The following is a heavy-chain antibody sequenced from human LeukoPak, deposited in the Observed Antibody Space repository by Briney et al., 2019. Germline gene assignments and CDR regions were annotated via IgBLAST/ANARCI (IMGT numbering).Heavy chain of an antibody. J-gene: IGHJ4*02. CDR1: GFTVSSNY. CDR3: AGLPAYYYDTSGFYFDY. V-gene: IGHV3-66*04. CDR2: IYSGGRT. Sequence: GGSLRLSCAASGFTVSSNYMSWVRQAPGKGLEWVSVIYSGGRTYYADSVKGRFTISRDNSKNTLYLQMNSLRAEDTAVYYCAGLPAYYYDTSGFYFDYWGQGTLVTVSS. D-gene: IGHD3-22*01.